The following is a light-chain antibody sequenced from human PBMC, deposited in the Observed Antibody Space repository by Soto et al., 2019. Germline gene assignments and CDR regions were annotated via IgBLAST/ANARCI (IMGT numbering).Light chain of an antibody. J-gene: IGKJ1*01. Sequence: EIVMTQSPATLSVSPGERATLSFRASQSVSSNLAWYQQKPGQAPRLLIYDASTRATVIPARFSGSGSGTDYTLTIDRLEPEDFAVYYCQQYGNSPQTFGQGTKVDIK. CDR1: QSVSSN. CDR3: QQYGNSPQT. V-gene: IGKV3-15*01. CDR2: DAS.